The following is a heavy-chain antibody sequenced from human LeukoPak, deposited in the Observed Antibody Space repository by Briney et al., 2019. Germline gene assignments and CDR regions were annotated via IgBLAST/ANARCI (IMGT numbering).Heavy chain of an antibody. Sequence: GRSLRLSCAASGFTFSSYAMHWVRQAPGKGLEWVAVISYDGSNKYYADSVKGRFTISRENSKNTLYTQMNSLRAEDTAVYYCARDALHETFDYWGQGTLVTVSS. CDR3: ARDALHETFDY. CDR2: ISYDGSNK. V-gene: IGHV3-30-3*01. J-gene: IGHJ4*02. CDR1: GFTFSSYA.